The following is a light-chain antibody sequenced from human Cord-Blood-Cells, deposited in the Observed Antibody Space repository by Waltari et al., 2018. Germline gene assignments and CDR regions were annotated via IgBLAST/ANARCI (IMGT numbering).Light chain of an antibody. CDR2: VAS. CDR3: QQYNNWPPKYS. J-gene: IGKJ2*03. Sequence: EIVMTQSPATLSVSPGERATLSCRASQSVSSNLAWYQQKPGQAPRLLIYVASTRATGIPARFSGSGSGTEVTLTISSLQSEDFAVYYCQQYNNWPPKYSFGQGTKLEIK. CDR1: QSVSSN. V-gene: IGKV3-15*01.